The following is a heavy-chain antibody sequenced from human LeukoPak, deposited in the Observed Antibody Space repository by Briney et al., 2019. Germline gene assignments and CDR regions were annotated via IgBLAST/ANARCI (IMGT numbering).Heavy chain of an antibody. J-gene: IGHJ4*02. CDR2: IYYSGSS. CDR1: GVSISSSTYY. CDR3: SRLGIVPAGNIDC. V-gene: IGHV4-39*01. D-gene: IGHD2-2*01. Sequence: SETLSLTCTLSGVSISSSTYYWGWLRHPPGKGLEWIGNIYYSGSSYYNPSLNSLPTISVNTTNNLSSLSMTSVTAADTAVYYCSRLGIVPAGNIDCWGQGTLVTVSS.